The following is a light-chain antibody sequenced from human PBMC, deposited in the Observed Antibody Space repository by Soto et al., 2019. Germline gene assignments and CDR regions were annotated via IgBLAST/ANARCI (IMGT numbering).Light chain of an antibody. V-gene: IGKV1-39*01. CDR1: HSISSY. CDR2: AAS. CDR3: QQYASISMT. Sequence: IQMSQYRSSLSASVGERVTITCRAVHSISSYLNWYQQKPGKAPKLLIYAASSLRGGVPSRFSGSGSGTDFTLTISRLQPDDFAVYYCQQYASISMTFGQRTRLE. J-gene: IGKJ5*01.